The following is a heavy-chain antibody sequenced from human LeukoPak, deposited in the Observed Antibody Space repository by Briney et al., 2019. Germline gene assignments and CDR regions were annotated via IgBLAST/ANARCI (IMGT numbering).Heavy chain of an antibody. Sequence: PGGSLRLSCAASGFTFSSFGMHWVRQAPGKGLEWVAVIWYDGNNKYYADSVKGRFTISRDNSKNTLYLQMNSLRAEDTAVYYCARDATTVVYYYYYGMDVWGQGTTVTVSS. CDR1: GFTFSSFG. D-gene: IGHD4-11*01. CDR2: IWYDGNNK. J-gene: IGHJ6*02. CDR3: ARDATTVVYYYYYGMDV. V-gene: IGHV3-33*01.